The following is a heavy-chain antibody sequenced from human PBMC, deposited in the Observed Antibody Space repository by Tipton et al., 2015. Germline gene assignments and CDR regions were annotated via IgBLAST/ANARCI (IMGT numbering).Heavy chain of an antibody. CDR1: GFTFSSYW. V-gene: IGHV3-7*03. CDR2: IQQTGLEK. CDR3: TREATTFDY. D-gene: IGHD4-11*01. Sequence: GSLRLSCVASGFTFSSYWMTWVRQAPGKGLEWVANIQQTGLEKYYVESVEGRFTISRDNAKSSVYLQMNSLRPEDTAVYYCTREATTFDYWGQGTLVTVSS. J-gene: IGHJ4*02.